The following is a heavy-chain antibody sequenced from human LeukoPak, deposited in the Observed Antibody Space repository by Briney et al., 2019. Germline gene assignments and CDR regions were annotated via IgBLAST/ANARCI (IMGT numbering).Heavy chain of an antibody. V-gene: IGHV4-34*01. CDR2: INHSGST. CDR1: GGSFSGYY. Sequence: SETLSLTCAVYGGSFSGYYWSWIRQPPGKGLEWIGEINHSGSTNYNPSLKSRVTISVDTSKNQISLKLSSVTAADTAVYYCARGRDYDILTGLRDWGQGTLVTVSS. D-gene: IGHD3-9*01. CDR3: ARGRDYDILTGLRD. J-gene: IGHJ4*02.